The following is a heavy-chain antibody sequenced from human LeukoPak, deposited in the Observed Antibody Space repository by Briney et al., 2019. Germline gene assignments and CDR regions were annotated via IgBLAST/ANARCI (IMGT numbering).Heavy chain of an antibody. J-gene: IGHJ4*02. Sequence: GGSLRLSCAASGFTFPDYGISWVRLAPGEGLEWVSGVDLNGGSTHYADSVKGRFTISRDNAKNSLYLQMNTLRAEDTALYYCARLFNFYGSGTYYPFDSWGQGALVTVSS. CDR2: VDLNGGST. CDR1: GFTFPDYG. D-gene: IGHD3-10*01. V-gene: IGHV3-20*04. CDR3: ARLFNFYGSGTYYPFDS.